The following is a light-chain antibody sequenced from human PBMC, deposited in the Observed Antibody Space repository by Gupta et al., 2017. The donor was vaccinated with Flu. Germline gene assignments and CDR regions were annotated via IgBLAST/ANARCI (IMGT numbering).Light chain of an antibody. V-gene: IGLV2-14*01. Sequence: QSVLTQPVSVSGSPGQSITISCTAASSDIGGYNYVSWYQQHPGKAPKLLIYEVTNRPFGTSNRCSGSKSGNTASLTISGLQAEDEDDYYCSSKRSGSTYVFGSGTTVTVL. CDR1: SSDIGGYNY. J-gene: IGLJ1*01. CDR3: SSKRSGSTYV. CDR2: EVT.